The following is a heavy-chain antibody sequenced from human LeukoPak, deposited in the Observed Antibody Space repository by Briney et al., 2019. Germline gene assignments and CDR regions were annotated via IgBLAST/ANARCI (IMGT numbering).Heavy chain of an antibody. D-gene: IGHD5-18*01. V-gene: IGHV4-31*03. Sequence: SETLSLTCTVSGGSISSGGYYWSWIRQHPGKGLEWIGYIYYSGSTYYNPSLKSRVTISVDTSKNQFSLKLSSVTAADTAVYYCARDVVEDTAMVNDAFDIWGQGTMVTVSS. CDR1: GGSISSGGYY. CDR3: ARDVVEDTAMVNDAFDI. CDR2: IYYSGST. J-gene: IGHJ3*02.